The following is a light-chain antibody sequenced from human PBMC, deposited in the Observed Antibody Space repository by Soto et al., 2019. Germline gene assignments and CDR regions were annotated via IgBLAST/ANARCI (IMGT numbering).Light chain of an antibody. CDR1: QSVRSW. CDR3: QKYNSAPWT. Sequence: DIQMTQSPSTLSGSVGDRVTITCRASQSVRSWLAWYQQKPGTAPNLLIFDASRLENGVPSRFSGSGSGTEFTLTISSLQPEDVATYYCQKYNSAPWTFGQGTKVDIK. CDR2: DAS. V-gene: IGKV1-5*01. J-gene: IGKJ1*01.